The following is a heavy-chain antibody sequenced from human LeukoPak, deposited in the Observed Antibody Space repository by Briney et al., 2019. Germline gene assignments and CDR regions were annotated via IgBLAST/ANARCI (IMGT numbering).Heavy chain of an antibody. J-gene: IGHJ4*02. CDR2: ISSGSTTI. Sequence: GGSLRLSCAVSGFTFSNFWMSWVRQAPGKGLEWLSYISSGSTTISYADSVEGRFTISRDNAKNSLYLQMNSLRAEDTAVYYCAKCMVRGVMGPHYFDYWGQGTLVTVSS. CDR3: AKCMVRGVMGPHYFDY. D-gene: IGHD3-10*01. CDR1: GFTFSNFW. V-gene: IGHV3-48*01.